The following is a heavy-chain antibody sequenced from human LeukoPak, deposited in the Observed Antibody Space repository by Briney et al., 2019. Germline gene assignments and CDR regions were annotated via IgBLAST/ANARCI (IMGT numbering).Heavy chain of an antibody. J-gene: IGHJ4*02. CDR1: GFAFNSYA. D-gene: IGHD6-19*01. CDR3: AGGYRSGWYAIEY. CDR2: ISETGVSA. V-gene: IGHV3-23*01. Sequence: GGSLRLSCAASGFAFNSYAMNWVRQAPGKGLEWVSAISETGVSAYYADSVKGRFTISRDNFKKTLFLHMNSLRAEDTAVYFCAGGYRSGWYAIEYWGQGTLVTVSP.